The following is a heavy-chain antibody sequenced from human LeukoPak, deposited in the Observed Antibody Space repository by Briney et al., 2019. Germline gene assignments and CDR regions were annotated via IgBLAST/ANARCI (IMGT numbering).Heavy chain of an antibody. J-gene: IGHJ4*02. CDR3: ARARGNYDIWDY. CDR1: GGTFSSYA. CDR2: IIPIFGTA. D-gene: IGHD3-9*01. Sequence: SVKVSCKASGGTFSSYAISWVRQAPGQGLEWMGGIIPIFGTANYAQKFQGRVTITTDESTSTAYMELSSLRSEDTAVYYCARARGNYDIWDYWGQGTLVTVSS. V-gene: IGHV1-69*05.